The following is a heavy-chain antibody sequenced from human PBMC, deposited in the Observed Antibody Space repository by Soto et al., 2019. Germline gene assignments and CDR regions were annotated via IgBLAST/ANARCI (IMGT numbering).Heavy chain of an antibody. Sequence: ASVKVSCKASGGTFSSYAISWVRQAPGQGLEWMGWMNPNSGKTGYAQKLQGRVTMTRNTSISTAYMELSSLRSEDTAVYYCARVYYDFWSGLRWFDPWGQGTLVTVSS. J-gene: IGHJ5*02. CDR3: ARVYYDFWSGLRWFDP. D-gene: IGHD3-3*01. CDR1: GGTFSSYA. CDR2: MNPNSGKT. V-gene: IGHV1-8*02.